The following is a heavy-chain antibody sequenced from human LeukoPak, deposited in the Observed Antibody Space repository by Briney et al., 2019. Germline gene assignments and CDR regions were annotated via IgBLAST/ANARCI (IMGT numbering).Heavy chain of an antibody. D-gene: IGHD3-10*01. CDR2: IYISGVT. J-gene: IGHJ4*02. Sequence: GGSLGLSCTVSGFTVNSNDMNWVRQAPGKGLEWVSLIYISGVTKYADSVQGRFTISRDNSKNTLYLQMNSLRAEDTAVYYCAQRSPSYWGQGTLVTVSS. CDR1: GFTVNSND. V-gene: IGHV3-66*01. CDR3: AQRSPSY.